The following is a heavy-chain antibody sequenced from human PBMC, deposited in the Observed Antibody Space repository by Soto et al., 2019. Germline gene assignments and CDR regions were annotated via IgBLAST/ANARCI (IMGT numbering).Heavy chain of an antibody. CDR1: GYTFTGYY. Sequence: ASVKVSCKASGYTFTGYYMHWVRQAPGQGLEWMGWINPNSGGTNCAQKFQGRVTMTRDTSISTAYMELSRLRSDDTAAYYCASAKWELLFVYWGQGTLVTVSS. CDR3: ASAKWELLFVY. V-gene: IGHV1-2*02. J-gene: IGHJ4*02. D-gene: IGHD1-26*01. CDR2: INPNSGGT.